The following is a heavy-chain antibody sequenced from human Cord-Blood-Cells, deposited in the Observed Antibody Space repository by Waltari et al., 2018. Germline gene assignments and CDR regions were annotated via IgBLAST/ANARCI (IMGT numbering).Heavy chain of an antibody. CDR2: FIPILGIA. J-gene: IGHJ4*02. CDR3: ASSRLTAGLG. V-gene: IGHV1-69*02. CDR1: GGTLSSHT. D-gene: IGHD3-9*01. Sequence: QVQLVQSGAEEKKPGSSVQVSCKPSGGTLSSHTISSVRKAPGQGLEWMGRFIPILGIANYAQKFQGRVTITADKSTSTAYMELSSLRSEDTAVYYCASSRLTAGLGWGQGTLVTVSS.